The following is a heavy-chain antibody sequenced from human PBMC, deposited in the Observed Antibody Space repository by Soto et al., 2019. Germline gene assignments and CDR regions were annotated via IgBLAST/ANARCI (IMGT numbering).Heavy chain of an antibody. D-gene: IGHD2-21*01. CDR1: GDSVSTNSAA. J-gene: IGHJ6*02. Sequence: TLSLTCGISGDSVSTNSAAWNWIRQSPSRGLEWLRRTYYRSKWFNDYEESVKSRITINPDTSKNQFSLQLNSVTPEDTAVYYCAKARSEPGDYLYGLGVWAPRTTVTVSS. CDR3: AKARSEPGDYLYGLGV. CDR2: TYYRSKWFN. V-gene: IGHV6-1*01.